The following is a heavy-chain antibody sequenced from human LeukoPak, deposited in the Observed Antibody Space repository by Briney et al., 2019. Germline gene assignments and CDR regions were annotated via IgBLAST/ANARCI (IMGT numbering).Heavy chain of an antibody. CDR3: ARAERYVDSLSSSGGLWEYKFDH. Sequence: SETLSLTCTASGGSISSYYWSWIRQPPGKGLEWIGYIYYSGSTNYNPSLKSRVTISVDTSKNQFSLKLTSVTAADTAVYYCARAERYVDSLSSSGGLWEYKFDHWGQGILVTVSS. CDR1: GGSISSYY. D-gene: IGHD3-9*01. J-gene: IGHJ4*02. CDR2: IYYSGST. V-gene: IGHV4-59*12.